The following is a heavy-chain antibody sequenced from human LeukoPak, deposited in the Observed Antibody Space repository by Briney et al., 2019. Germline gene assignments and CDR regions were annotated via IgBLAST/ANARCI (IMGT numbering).Heavy chain of an antibody. CDR2: IYYSGRT. V-gene: IGHV4-39*01. CDR3: AHSGYYLDYFDY. CDR1: GGSITSSPYY. J-gene: IGHJ4*02. Sequence: SETLSLTCTVSGGSITSSPYYWGWIRQPPGKGLEWTGSIYYSGRTYYNPSLKSRVTISVDTSKNQFSLKLSSVTAADTAVYYCAHSGYYLDYFDYWGQGTLVTVSS. D-gene: IGHD3-22*01.